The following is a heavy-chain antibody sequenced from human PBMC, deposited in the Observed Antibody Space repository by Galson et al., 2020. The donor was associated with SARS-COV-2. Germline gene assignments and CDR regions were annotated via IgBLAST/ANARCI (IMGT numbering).Heavy chain of an antibody. Sequence: GGSLRLSCAASRFTFRDHNMIWVRQAPGKGLEWVSSIAGSGAYKYYADSMKGRFTISRDNAKNSVYLQLNSLRDEDTAVYYCARDKGSGFQMHWYFDLWGRGTLVSVSS. CDR3: ARDKGSGFQMHWYFDL. CDR1: RFTFRDHN. D-gene: IGHD3-22*01. V-gene: IGHV3-21*01. J-gene: IGHJ2*01. CDR2: IAGSGAYK.